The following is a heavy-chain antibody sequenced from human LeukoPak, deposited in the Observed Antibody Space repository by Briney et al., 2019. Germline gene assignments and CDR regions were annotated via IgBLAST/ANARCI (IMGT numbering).Heavy chain of an antibody. CDR3: ARDPNGDYIGAFDF. V-gene: IGHV3-23*01. D-gene: IGHD4-17*01. J-gene: IGHJ3*01. CDR2: VRAGGDTT. CDR1: GFTFRTYA. Sequence: GGSLRLSCTASGFTFRTYAMIWVRQAPGKGLEWVSAVRAGGDTTVYADAVRGRFTISRDNSNNALYLQMNELRADDTAVYYCARDPNGDYIGAFDFWGQGTMVTVSS.